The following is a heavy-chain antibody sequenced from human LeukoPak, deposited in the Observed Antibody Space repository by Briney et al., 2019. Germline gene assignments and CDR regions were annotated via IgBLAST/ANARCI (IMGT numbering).Heavy chain of an antibody. CDR1: GGSLSSGDYY. J-gene: IGHJ4*02. CDR2: IYYGGST. D-gene: IGHD1/OR15-1a*01. CDR3: AREEGTQGFDY. V-gene: IGHV4-30-4*01. Sequence: SQTLSLTCTVSGGSLSSGDYYWTWIRQPPGKGLEWIGYIYYGGSTYYNPSLKSRVTILVDTSKNQFSLKLSAVTAADTAVYYCAREEGTQGFDYWGQGTLVTVSS.